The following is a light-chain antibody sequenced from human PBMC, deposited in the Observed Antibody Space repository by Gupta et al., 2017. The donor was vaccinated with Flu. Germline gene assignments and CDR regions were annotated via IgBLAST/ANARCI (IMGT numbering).Light chain of an antibody. Sequence: PVTLSLSPGERATLSCRASQSVSSYLAWYQQKPGQAPRLLIYGASNRATGIPARFSGSGSGTDFTLTISSLEPEDFAVYYCQQRSNWPLAFGGGTKVEIE. CDR2: GAS. V-gene: IGKV3-11*01. CDR3: QQRSNWPLA. CDR1: QSVSSY. J-gene: IGKJ4*01.